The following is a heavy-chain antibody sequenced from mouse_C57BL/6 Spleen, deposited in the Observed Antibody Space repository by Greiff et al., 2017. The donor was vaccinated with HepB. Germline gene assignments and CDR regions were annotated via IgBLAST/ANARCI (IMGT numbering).Heavy chain of an antibody. V-gene: IGHV1-18*01. Sequence: EVQLQQSGPELVKPGASVKIPCKASGYTFTDYNMDWVKQSHGKSLEWIGDINPNNGGTIYNQKFKGKATLTVDKSSSTAYMELRSLTSEDTAVYYCARERVYDGYYGYFDVWGTGTTVTVSS. CDR2: INPNNGGT. CDR1: GYTFTDYN. J-gene: IGHJ1*03. CDR3: ARERVYDGYYGYFDV. D-gene: IGHD2-3*01.